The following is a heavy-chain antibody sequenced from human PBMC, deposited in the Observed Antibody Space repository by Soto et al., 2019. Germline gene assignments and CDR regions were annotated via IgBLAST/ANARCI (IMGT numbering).Heavy chain of an antibody. D-gene: IGHD6-13*01. Sequence: SETLSLTCTVSGGSISSSSYYWGWIRQPPGKGLEWIGSIYYSGSTYYNPSLKSRVTISVDTSKNQFSLKLSSVTAADTAVYYCAREGSSGWYDYWGQGTLVTVSS. J-gene: IGHJ4*02. CDR3: AREGSSGWYDY. V-gene: IGHV4-39*07. CDR1: GGSISSSSYY. CDR2: IYYSGST.